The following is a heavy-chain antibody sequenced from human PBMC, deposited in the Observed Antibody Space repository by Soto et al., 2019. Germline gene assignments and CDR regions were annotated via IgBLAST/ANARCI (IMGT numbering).Heavy chain of an antibody. Sequence: QVQLVQSGDEVRKPGSSVKVSCKASGYIFVNYGIAWVRQAPGQALEWMGWISPYSGNTHYASQVQGRRTMTTDTSASTAYMLLGSRPTDDTAVYYWAMVDNYVTPTPQDVWGQGTTVTVSS. CDR2: ISPYSGNT. J-gene: IGHJ6*02. CDR3: AMVDNYVTPTPQDV. V-gene: IGHV1-18*01. CDR1: GYIFVNYG. D-gene: IGHD3-16*01.